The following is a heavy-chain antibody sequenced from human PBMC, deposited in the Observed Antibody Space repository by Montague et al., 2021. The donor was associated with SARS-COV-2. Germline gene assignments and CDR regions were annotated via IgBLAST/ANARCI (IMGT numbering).Heavy chain of an antibody. CDR3: ARAAQKQYVLLWFGELLHDAFDI. CDR1: GFTFSSYA. J-gene: IGHJ3*02. Sequence: SLRLSCSASGFTFSSYAMHWVRQAPGKGLEWVAVISYDGSNKYYXDSVKGRFTISRDNSKNTLYLQMNSLRAEDTAVHYCARAAQKQYVLLWFGELLHDAFDIWGQGTMVTVSS. D-gene: IGHD3-10*01. CDR2: ISYDGSNK. V-gene: IGHV3-30-3*01.